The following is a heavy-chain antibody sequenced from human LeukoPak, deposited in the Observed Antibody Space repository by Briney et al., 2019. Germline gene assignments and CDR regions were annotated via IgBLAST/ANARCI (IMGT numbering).Heavy chain of an antibody. CDR1: GFTFSSCG. CDR2: ISGSSNSI. J-gene: IGHJ6*02. CDR3: ARTYGSGGSYGMDV. V-gene: IGHV3-21*01. Sequence: GGSLRLSCAASGFTFSSCGLNWVRQAPVKGLEWVSSISGSSNSIYYADSLKGRFTISRDNARNSLYLQMNSLRAEDTAAYYCARTYGSGGSYGMDVWGQGTTVTVSS. D-gene: IGHD3-10*01.